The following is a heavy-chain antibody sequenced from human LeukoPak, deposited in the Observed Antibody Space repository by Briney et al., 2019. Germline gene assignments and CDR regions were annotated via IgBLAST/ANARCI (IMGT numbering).Heavy chain of an antibody. Sequence: GGSLRLSCAVSGFTMKDFCMHWVRQAPGEGLGWVAVIWNDGSQKHYMVSVKGRCAISRENSMNTLSLQMDSLRVEDTGVYYCLTGADGDYDFEASFYFESWGQGTLVTVSS. V-gene: IGHV3-33*01. CDR2: IWNDGSQK. CDR3: LTGADGDYDFEASFYFES. J-gene: IGHJ4*02. CDR1: GFTMKDFC. D-gene: IGHD4-17*01.